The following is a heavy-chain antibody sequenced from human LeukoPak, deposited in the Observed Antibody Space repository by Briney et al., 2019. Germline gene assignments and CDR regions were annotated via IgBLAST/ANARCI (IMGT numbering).Heavy chain of an antibody. J-gene: IGHJ5*02. CDR1: GFTFSSYA. Sequence: GGSLRLSCAASGFTFSSYAMSWVRQAPGKGLEWVSAVSGSGGSTYYADSVKGRFTISRDNSKNTLYLQMGSLRAEDMAVYYCARDITGGRYYDFWSGPFDPWGQGTLVTVSS. CDR3: ARDITGGRYYDFWSGPFDP. CDR2: VSGSGGST. V-gene: IGHV3-23*01. D-gene: IGHD3-3*01.